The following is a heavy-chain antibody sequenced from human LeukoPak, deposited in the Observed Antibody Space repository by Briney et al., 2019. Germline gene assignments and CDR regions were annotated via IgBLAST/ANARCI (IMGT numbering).Heavy chain of an antibody. D-gene: IGHD3-9*01. CDR1: GYTFTGYY. V-gene: IGHV1-2*06. CDR2: INPNSGGT. Sequence: GASVKVSCKASGYTFTGYYMHWVRQAPGQGLEWMGRINPNSGGTNYAQKFQGRVTMTRDTSISTAYMELSRLRSDDTAVYYCAREILTGYNWFDPWGQGTLVTVSS. CDR3: AREILTGYNWFDP. J-gene: IGHJ5*02.